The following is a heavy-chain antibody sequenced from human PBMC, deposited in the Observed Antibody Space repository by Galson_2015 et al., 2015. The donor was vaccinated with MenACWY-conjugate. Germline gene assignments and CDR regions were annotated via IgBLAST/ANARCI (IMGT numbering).Heavy chain of an antibody. V-gene: IGHV4-59*08. CDR3: ARLAGRDWFDP. Sequence: ETLSLTCTVSGDSVSSYYWSWIRQPPGKGLEWIGYIYHSGTTNNNPSLKSRVTITMDTSKNQFSLKLRSVTAADTATYYCARLAGRDWFDPWGQGTLVTVSS. J-gene: IGHJ5*02. CDR1: GDSVSSYY. CDR2: IYHSGTT.